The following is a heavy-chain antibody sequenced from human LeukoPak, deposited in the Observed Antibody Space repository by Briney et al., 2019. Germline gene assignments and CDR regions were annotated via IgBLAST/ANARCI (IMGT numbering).Heavy chain of an antibody. CDR3: ARGWMEIRAFDI. CDR2: INHSGST. CDR1: GGSSSGYY. Sequence: PSETLSLTCAVYGGSSSGYYWSWIRQPPGKGLEWSGEINHSGSTNYNPSLKSRVTISVDTSKNQFSLKLSSVTAADTAVYYCARGWMEIRAFDIWGQGTMVTVSS. J-gene: IGHJ3*02. D-gene: IGHD2-2*03. V-gene: IGHV4-34*01.